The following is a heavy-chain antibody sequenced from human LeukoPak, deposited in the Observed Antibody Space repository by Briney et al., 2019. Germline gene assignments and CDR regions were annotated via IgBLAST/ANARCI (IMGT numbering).Heavy chain of an antibody. V-gene: IGHV1-18*01. Sequence: ASVKVSCKASGYTFTSYGISWVRQAPGQGLEWMGWISAYNGNTNYAQKLQGRVTMTTDTSTSTAYMELSSLRSEDTAVYYCARDLGGFGSSGYYGDYWGQGTLVTVSS. D-gene: IGHD3-22*01. J-gene: IGHJ4*02. CDR3: ARDLGGFGSSGYYGDY. CDR2: ISAYNGNT. CDR1: GYTFTSYG.